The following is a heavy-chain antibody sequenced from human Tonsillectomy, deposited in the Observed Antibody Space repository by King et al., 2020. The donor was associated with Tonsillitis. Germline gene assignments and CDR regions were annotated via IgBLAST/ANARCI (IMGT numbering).Heavy chain of an antibody. V-gene: IGHV3-30*18. J-gene: IGHJ6*02. D-gene: IGHD2-2*01. Sequence: VQLVESGGGVVQPGRSLRLSCAASGFTFSSYCMHWVRQAPGKGLEWVAVISYDGSNKYYADSVKGRFTISRDNSKNTLYLQMNSLRAEDTAVYYCAKDLGQVVVVPYGMDVWGQGTTVTVSS. CDR1: GFTFSSYC. CDR3: AKDLGQVVVVPYGMDV. CDR2: ISYDGSNK.